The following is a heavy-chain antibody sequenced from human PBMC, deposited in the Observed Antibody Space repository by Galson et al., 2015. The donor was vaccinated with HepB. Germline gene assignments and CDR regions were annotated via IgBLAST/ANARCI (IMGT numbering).Heavy chain of an antibody. CDR2: ISGSGGST. CDR1: GFTFSSYA. CDR3: AKEDSSSLYKRQLPIHLNY. D-gene: IGHD6-6*01. V-gene: IGHV3-23*01. Sequence: SLRLSCAASGFTFSSYAMSRVRQAPGKGLEWVSAISGSGGSTYYADSVKGRFTISRDNSKNTLYLQMNSLRAEDTAVYYCAKEDSSSLYKRQLPIHLNYWGQGTLVTVSS. J-gene: IGHJ4*02.